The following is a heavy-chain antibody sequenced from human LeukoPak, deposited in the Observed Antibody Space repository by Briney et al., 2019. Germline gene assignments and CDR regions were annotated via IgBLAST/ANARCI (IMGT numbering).Heavy chain of an antibody. CDR1: GVSFNDYS. Sequence: PSETLSLTCAVYGVSFNDYSWSWIRQPPGRGLEWIGEIDHSGSSSHNPSLQSRVTISVDISKNQFSLKLRSVTAADTGTYYCATNQGGGSWGQGTLVTVSS. CDR3: ATNQGGGS. V-gene: IGHV4-34*01. D-gene: IGHD2-15*01. CDR2: IDHSGSS. J-gene: IGHJ4*02.